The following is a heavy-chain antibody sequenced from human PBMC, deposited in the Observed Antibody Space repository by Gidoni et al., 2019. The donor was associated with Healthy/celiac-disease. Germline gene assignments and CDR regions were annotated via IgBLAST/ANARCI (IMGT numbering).Heavy chain of an antibody. D-gene: IGHD3-22*01. V-gene: IGHV4-39*01. J-gene: IGHJ4*02. CDR2: IYYSGST. CDR3: ARTYYYDSSGIFDY. Sequence: QLQLQESGPGLVKPSETLSLTCTVSGGSISSSSYYWGLIRQPPGKGLEWIGSIYYSGSTYYNPSLKSRVTISVDTSKNQFSLKLSSVTAADTAVYYCARTYYYDSSGIFDYWGQGTLVTVSS. CDR1: GGSISSSSYY.